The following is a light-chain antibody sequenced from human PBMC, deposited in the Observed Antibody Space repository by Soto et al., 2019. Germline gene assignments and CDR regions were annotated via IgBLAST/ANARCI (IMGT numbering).Light chain of an antibody. CDR1: QTITSY. V-gene: IGKV1-39*01. Sequence: DIQMTQSPSSLSASVGDRVTITCRASQTITSYLNWYQQKPGKAPKLLIYTASSLQSGVPSRFSGSGSGTEFTLTIRSLQPEDFATYYCQQSFSTPLTFGGGTKLEIK. CDR2: TAS. CDR3: QQSFSTPLT. J-gene: IGKJ4*01.